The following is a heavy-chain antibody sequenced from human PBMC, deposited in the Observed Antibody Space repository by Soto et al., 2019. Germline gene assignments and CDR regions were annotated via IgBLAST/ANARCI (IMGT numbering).Heavy chain of an antibody. D-gene: IGHD1-26*01. J-gene: IGHJ4*02. CDR1: GGTFSSYT. V-gene: IGHV1-69*02. CDR2: IVPILGIA. Sequence: QVQLVQSGAEVKKPGSSVKVSCKASGGTFSSYTISWVRQAPGQGLEWMGRIVPILGIANYAQKFQGRVTITADKSTSTAYMELSSLRSEDTAVYYCARSSESGSYYESNDYWGQGTLVTVSS. CDR3: ARSSESGSYYESNDY.